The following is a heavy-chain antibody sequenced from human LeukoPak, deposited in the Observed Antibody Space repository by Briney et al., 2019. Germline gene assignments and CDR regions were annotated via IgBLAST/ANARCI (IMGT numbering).Heavy chain of an antibody. V-gene: IGHV3-20*04. CDR3: AREGYYGSGSPYYYYYMDV. CDR2: INWNGGST. CDR1: GFTFDDYG. J-gene: IGHJ6*03. Sequence: GGSLRLSCAASGFTFDDYGTSWVRQAPGEGLEWVSGINWNGGSTGYADSVKGRFTISRDNAKNSLYLQMNSLRAEDTALYYCAREGYYGSGSPYYYYYMDVWGKGTTVTVSS. D-gene: IGHD3-10*01.